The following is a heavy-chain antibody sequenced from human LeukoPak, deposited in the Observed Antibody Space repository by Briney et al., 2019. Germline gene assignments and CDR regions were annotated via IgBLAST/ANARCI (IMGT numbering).Heavy chain of an antibody. V-gene: IGHV3-30-3*02. D-gene: IGHD2-15*01. Sequence: GGSLRLSCAASGFTFSTYPMHWVRQAPGKGLEWVAVMSFDGDSEYYSDSVRGRFTVSRDNAKSTLYLQMNSLRAEDTAIYYCAKNGDRGAYCSGGSCYPYYYYYMDVWGKGTTVTISS. CDR2: MSFDGDSE. CDR1: GFTFSTYP. J-gene: IGHJ6*03. CDR3: AKNGDRGAYCSGGSCYPYYYYYMDV.